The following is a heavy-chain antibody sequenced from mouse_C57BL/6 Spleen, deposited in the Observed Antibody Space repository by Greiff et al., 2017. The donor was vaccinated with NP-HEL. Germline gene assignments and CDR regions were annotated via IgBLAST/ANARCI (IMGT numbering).Heavy chain of an antibody. CDR1: GYTFTRYW. CDR2: INPSNGGT. CDR3: ARTGLLRYYFDY. Sequence: QVQLQPPGAELVKPGASVKLSCKASGYTFTRYWVHRVKPRPGPSLEWVGNINPSNGGTNYNEKFKSKATLTVDKSSSTAYMQLSSLTSEDSAVYYCARTGLLRYYFDYWGQGTTLTVSS. D-gene: IGHD1-1*01. J-gene: IGHJ2*01. V-gene: IGHV1-53*01.